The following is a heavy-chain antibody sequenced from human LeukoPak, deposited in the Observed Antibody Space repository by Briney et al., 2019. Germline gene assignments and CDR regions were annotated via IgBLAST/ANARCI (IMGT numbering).Heavy chain of an antibody. V-gene: IGHV4-34*01. CDR2: INHSGST. D-gene: IGHD3-3*01. CDR1: GGSFSGYY. J-gene: IGHJ4*02. Sequence: SETLSLTCAVYGGSFSGYYWSWIRQPPGKGLEWIGEINHSGSTNYNPSLKSRVTISVDTSKNQFSLKLSSVTAADTAVYYCARAVTIFGVVIDHWGQGTLVTVSS. CDR3: ARAVTIFGVVIDH.